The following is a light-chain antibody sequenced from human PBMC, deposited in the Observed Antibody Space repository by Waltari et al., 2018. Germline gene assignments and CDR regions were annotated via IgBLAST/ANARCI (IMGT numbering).Light chain of an antibody. Sequence: QSVLSQSPSVSGAPGQRVTISCSGTNSNIGRNIVNWYQQFPGAAPKLLIFNDNPRPSGVPDRFSGSKSGPSASLAISGLQSEDEAEYYCSGWDDSLNGWVFGGGTKLTVL. V-gene: IGLV1-44*01. CDR3: SGWDDSLNGWV. CDR2: NDN. CDR1: NSNIGRNI. J-gene: IGLJ3*02.